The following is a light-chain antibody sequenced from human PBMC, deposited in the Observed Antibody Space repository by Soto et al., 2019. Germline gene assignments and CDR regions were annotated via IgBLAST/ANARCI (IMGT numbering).Light chain of an antibody. Sequence: EIVLTQSPATLSLSPGERATLSCRVSQSVSSYLAWYQQKPGQAPRLLIYDASNRATGIPARFSGSGSGTDFTLTISSLEPEDFAVYYCQQRSNWPLTFGGGTRWIS. CDR3: QQRSNWPLT. CDR2: DAS. V-gene: IGKV3-11*01. J-gene: IGKJ4*01. CDR1: QSVSSY.